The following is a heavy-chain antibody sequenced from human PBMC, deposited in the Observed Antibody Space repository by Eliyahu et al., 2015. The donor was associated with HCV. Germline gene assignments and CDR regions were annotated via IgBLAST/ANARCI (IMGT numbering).Heavy chain of an antibody. J-gene: IGHJ5*02. CDR2: IHYRGST. Sequence: QVQLQESGPGLVKPSETLSLXCTVXGGSIXTSXWSWIRXPPGKGLEWIGXIHYRGSTNYNPSLKSRVTISVDTSKNQFSLNLTSVTAADTAVYYCASGGGGIAVAGTGGWFDPWGQGTLVTVSS. CDR3: ASGGGGIAVAGTGGWFDP. D-gene: IGHD6-19*01. CDR1: GGSIXTSX. V-gene: IGHV4-59*01.